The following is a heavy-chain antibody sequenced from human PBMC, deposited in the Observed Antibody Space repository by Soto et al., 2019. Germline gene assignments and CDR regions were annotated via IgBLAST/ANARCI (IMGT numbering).Heavy chain of an antibody. V-gene: IGHV4-34*01. CDR3: ARRYLSGSYSPFDY. Sequence: QVQLQQWGAGLLKPSETLSLTCAVYGGSFSGYYWSWIRQPPGKGLEWIGEINHSGSTNYNPSLKSRVTISVDTSKSQFSLKLSSVTAADTAVYYCARRYLSGSYSPFDYWGQGTLVTVSS. D-gene: IGHD1-26*01. CDR2: INHSGST. J-gene: IGHJ4*02. CDR1: GGSFSGYY.